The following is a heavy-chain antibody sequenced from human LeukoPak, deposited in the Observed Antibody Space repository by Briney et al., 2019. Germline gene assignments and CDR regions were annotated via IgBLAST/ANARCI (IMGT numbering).Heavy chain of an antibody. J-gene: IGHJ5*02. CDR2: MNPNSGNT. CDR3: ARDYGSGSYYLNWFDP. D-gene: IGHD3-10*01. CDR1: GYTFTSYD. Sequence: ASVKVSCKASGYTFTSYDINWVRQATGQGLEWMGWMNPNSGNTGYAQKFQGRVTMTRNTSISTAYMELSSLRSEDTAVYYCARDYGSGSYYLNWFDPWGQGTLVTVSS. V-gene: IGHV1-8*01.